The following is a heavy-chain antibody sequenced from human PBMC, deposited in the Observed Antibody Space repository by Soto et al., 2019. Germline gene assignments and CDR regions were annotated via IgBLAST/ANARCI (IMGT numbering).Heavy chain of an antibody. D-gene: IGHD6-19*01. J-gene: IGHJ4*02. CDR2: ISSDGGT. V-gene: IGHV3-53*01. CDR1: AFTVRSNY. CDR3: ARDVMSVAGSADY. Sequence: GGSLRLSCAASAFTVRSNYMSWVRQAPGKGLEWVSTISSDGGTYYTDSVKGRFAISRDNSKNTLYLQMDSLTAEDTAVYYCARDVMSVAGSADYWGQGTLVTVSS.